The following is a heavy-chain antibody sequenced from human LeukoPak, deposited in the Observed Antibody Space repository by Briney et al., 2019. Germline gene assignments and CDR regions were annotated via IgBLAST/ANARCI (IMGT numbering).Heavy chain of an antibody. CDR2: ISSNSKYI. D-gene: IGHD6-19*01. V-gene: IGHV3-21*01. J-gene: IGHJ5*02. CDR3: ARDGSIAVKNWFDP. Sequence: GGSLRLSCAASRFTFNTYWMHWVRQAPGKGLGWVSSISSNSKYIYYADSVKGRFTISRDNAKNSLYLQMNSLRAEDTAVYYCARDGSIAVKNWFDPWGQGTLVTVSS. CDR1: RFTFNTYW.